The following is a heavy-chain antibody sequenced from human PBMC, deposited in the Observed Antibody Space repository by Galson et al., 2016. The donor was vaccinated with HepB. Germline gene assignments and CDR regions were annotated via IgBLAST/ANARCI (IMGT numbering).Heavy chain of an antibody. CDR1: GFRFSAYW. CDR3: ARDRLTSVTRHWTGTTYSYYGMDV. V-gene: IGHV3-7*03. CDR2: INQDGSEK. D-gene: IGHD1-14*01. Sequence: SLRIACEAYGFRFSAYWMSWVRQSPGKGLAWVANINQDGSEKYYVDSVKGRFTISRDNARNSLYLQVNALRADDTAVYYCARDRLTSVTRHWTGTTYSYYGMDVWGQGTTVTVSS. J-gene: IGHJ6*02.